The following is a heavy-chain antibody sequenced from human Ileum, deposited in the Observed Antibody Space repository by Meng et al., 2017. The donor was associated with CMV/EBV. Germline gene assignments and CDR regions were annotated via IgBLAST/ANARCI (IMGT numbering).Heavy chain of an antibody. D-gene: IGHD3-3*01. Sequence: ESLKISCAASGFTFSSYDMSWVRQAPGKGLEWIGYISYSGSTYYNPSLKSRVTMSVDTSKNQFSLKLSSVTAADTAVYYCARDRFGVFDYWGQGTLVTVSS. CDR3: ARDRFGVFDY. CDR2: ISYSGST. CDR1: GFTFSSYD. J-gene: IGHJ4*02. V-gene: IGHV4-59*12.